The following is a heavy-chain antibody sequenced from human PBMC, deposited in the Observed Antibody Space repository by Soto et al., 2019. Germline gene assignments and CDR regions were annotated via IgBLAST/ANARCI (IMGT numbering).Heavy chain of an antibody. V-gene: IGHV3-30-3*01. D-gene: IGHD5-12*01. CDR3: ASGIVATIMSSFGY. J-gene: IGHJ4*02. CDR1: GFTFSSYA. Sequence: QVQLVESGGGVVQPGRSLRLSCAASGFTFSSYAMHWVRQAPGKGLEWVAVISYGGSDKYYADSVKGRFTISRDNSKNTLYVQMNSLRAEDTAVYYCASGIVATIMSSFGYWGQGTLVTVSS. CDR2: ISYGGSDK.